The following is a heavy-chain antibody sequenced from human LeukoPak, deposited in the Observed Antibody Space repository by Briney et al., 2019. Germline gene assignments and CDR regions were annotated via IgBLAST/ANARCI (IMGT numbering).Heavy chain of an antibody. Sequence: SETLSLTCTVSGGSINTYYWSWIRQPPGKGLEWIGYIYYSGSTSYNPSLKSRVTMSVDTSKNQFSLKLSSVTAADTAVYYCARAVGSGSFQTYYYYMDVWGKGTTVTISS. CDR2: IYYSGST. CDR3: ARAVGSGSFQTYYYYMDV. CDR1: GGSINTYY. V-gene: IGHV4-59*12. J-gene: IGHJ6*03. D-gene: IGHD3-10*01.